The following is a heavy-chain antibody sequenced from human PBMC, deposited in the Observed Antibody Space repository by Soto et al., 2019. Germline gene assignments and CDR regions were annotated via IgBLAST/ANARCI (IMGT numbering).Heavy chain of an antibody. D-gene: IGHD2-2*01. V-gene: IGHV1-8*01. CDR2: MNPNSGNT. CDR1: GYTFTSYD. CDR3: ARDEGYCSSTSCYLDP. J-gene: IGHJ5*02. Sequence: ASVKVSCKASGYTFTSYDINWVRQATGQGLEWMGWMNPNSGNTGYAQKFQGRVTMTRNTSISTAYMELSSLRSEDTAVYYCARDEGYCSSTSCYLDPWGQGTLVTVSS.